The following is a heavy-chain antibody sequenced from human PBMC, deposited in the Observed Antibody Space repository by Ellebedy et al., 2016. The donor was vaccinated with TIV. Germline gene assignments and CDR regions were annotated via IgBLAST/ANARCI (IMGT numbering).Heavy chain of an antibody. D-gene: IGHD3-10*01. V-gene: IGHV3-74*01. CDR1: GFTFSSYW. CDR2: INSDGSST. Sequence: PGGSLSLSCAASGFTFSSYWMHCVRQAPGKGLVWVSRINSDGSSTSYADSVKGRFTISRDNAKNTLYLQMNSLRVEDTAVYYCASRGVAVQGADYWGQGTLVTVSS. CDR3: ASRGVAVQGADY. J-gene: IGHJ4*02.